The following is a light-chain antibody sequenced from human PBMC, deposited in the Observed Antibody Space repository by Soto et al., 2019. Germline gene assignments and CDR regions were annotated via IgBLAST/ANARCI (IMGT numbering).Light chain of an antibody. CDR2: GAS. Sequence: EIVMTQSPATLSVSPGERATLSCRASQSVSTDLACYQQKPGQAPSLLIYGASTRATGIPARFSGSGSGTEFTLTISSLQSEDFAVYYCQQYNNWTPSTFGQGTKLEIK. CDR3: QQYNNWTPST. J-gene: IGKJ2*02. V-gene: IGKV3-15*01. CDR1: QSVSTD.